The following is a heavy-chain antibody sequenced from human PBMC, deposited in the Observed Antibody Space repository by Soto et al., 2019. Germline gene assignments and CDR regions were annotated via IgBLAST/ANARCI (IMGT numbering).Heavy chain of an antibody. V-gene: IGHV3-48*03. CDR1: GFTFSSYE. D-gene: IGHD3-22*01. J-gene: IGHJ4*02. CDR3: ARDPPGYYYDSKIAFDY. CDR2: ISSSGSTI. Sequence: QPGGSLRLSCAASGFTFSSYEMNWVRQAPGKGLEWVSYISSSGSTIYYADSVKGRFTISRDNAKNSLYLQMNSLRAEDTAVYYCARDPPGYYYDSKIAFDYWGQGTLVTVSS.